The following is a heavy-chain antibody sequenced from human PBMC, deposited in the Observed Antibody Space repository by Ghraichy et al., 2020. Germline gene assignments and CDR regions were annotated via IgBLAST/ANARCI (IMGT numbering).Heavy chain of an antibody. CDR2: IGGSGTGT. CDR3: AKRYCTSTSCYRSVDY. J-gene: IGHJ4*02. CDR1: GFTFSSYA. Sequence: GGSLRLSCAGFGFTFSSYAMSWVRQAPGKGLEWVSTIGGSGTGTYYADSVKGRFTISRDNSKNTVYLQMNSLRAEDTAAYYCAKRYCTSTSCYRSVDYWGQGTLVTVSS. V-gene: IGHV3-23*01. D-gene: IGHD2-2*01.